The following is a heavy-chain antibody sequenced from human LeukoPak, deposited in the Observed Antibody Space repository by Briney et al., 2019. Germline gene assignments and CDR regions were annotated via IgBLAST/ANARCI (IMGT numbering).Heavy chain of an antibody. J-gene: IGHJ6*03. CDR1: GGTFSSYA. V-gene: IGHV1-69*05. CDR2: IIPIFGTA. Sequence: SVKVSCKASGGTFSSYAISWVLQAPGHGLEWMGGIIPIFGTANYAQKFQGRVTITTDESTSTAYMELSSLRSEDTAVYYCARGRGLYDFWSGYYGDYYYYYMDVWGKGTTVTVSS. D-gene: IGHD3-3*01. CDR3: ARGRGLYDFWSGYYGDYYYYYMDV.